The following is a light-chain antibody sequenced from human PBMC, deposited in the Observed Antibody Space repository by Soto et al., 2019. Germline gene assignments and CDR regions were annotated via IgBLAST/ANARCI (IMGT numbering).Light chain of an antibody. CDR2: LGS. CDR3: MQALQTPLT. J-gene: IGKJ4*01. Sequence: DIVMTQSPLSLPVTPGEPASISCRSSQSLLHSNGYKYLDWYLQKPGQSPQLLIYLGSNRASGVPDRFSGSASGTDFTLKISRVEAEDVGVYYCMQALQTPLTFAGGTKVEIK. V-gene: IGKV2-28*01. CDR1: QSLLHSNGYKY.